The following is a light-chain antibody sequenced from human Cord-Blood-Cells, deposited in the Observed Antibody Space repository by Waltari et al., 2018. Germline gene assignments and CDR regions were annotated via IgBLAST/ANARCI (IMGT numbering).Light chain of an antibody. Sequence: DIQMTQSPSSLSASVGDRVTITCRASQSISSYLNWYQQQPGKAPKLLIYAASSLQSGVPSRFSGSRSGTDFTTTISSLQPEDFATYYCQQSYSTPRTFGQGTKVEIK. CDR2: AAS. CDR3: QQSYSTPRT. CDR1: QSISSY. J-gene: IGKJ1*01. V-gene: IGKV1-39*01.